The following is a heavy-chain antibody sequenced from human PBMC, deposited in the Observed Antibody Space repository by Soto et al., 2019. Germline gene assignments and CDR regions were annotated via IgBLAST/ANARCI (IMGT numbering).Heavy chain of an antibody. Sequence: SVKVSCKASGFTFTSSAVQWVRQARGQRLEWIGWIVVGSGNTNYAQKFQERVTITRDMSTSTAYMELSSLRSEDTAVYYCAADRDYYDSSGYYAVYWGQGTLVTVSS. CDR1: GFTFTSSA. J-gene: IGHJ4*02. CDR2: IVVGSGNT. D-gene: IGHD3-22*01. CDR3: AADRDYYDSSGYYAVY. V-gene: IGHV1-58*01.